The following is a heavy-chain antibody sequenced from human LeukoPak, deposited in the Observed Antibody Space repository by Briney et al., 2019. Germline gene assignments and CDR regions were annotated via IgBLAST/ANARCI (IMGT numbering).Heavy chain of an antibody. D-gene: IGHD5-18*01. CDR1: GFTFSSHA. Sequence: GGSLRLSCAASGFTFSSHAMSWVRQAPGEGLEWDSAVSGSGDNTYYADSVKGRFTISRDNSKNTLYLHMSSLRAEDTAVYYCACTAYYYYYLDVWGKGTTVTVSS. V-gene: IGHV3-23*01. CDR2: VSGSGDNT. J-gene: IGHJ6*03. CDR3: ACTAYYYYYLDV.